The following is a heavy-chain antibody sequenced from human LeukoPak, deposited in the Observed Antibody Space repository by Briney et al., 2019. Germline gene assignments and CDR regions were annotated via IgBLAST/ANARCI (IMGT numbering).Heavy chain of an antibody. CDR2: IIPILGIA. V-gene: IGHV1-69*04. D-gene: IGHD1-1*01. J-gene: IGHJ4*02. Sequence: PGASVKVSCKASGGTFSSYAISWVRQAPGQGLEWMGRIIPILGIANYAQKFQGRVTITADKSTSTAYMELSSLRSEDTAVYYCARSAAGLKTGTWGLSYFDYWGQGTLVTVSS. CDR1: GGTFSSYA. CDR3: ARSAAGLKTGTWGLSYFDY.